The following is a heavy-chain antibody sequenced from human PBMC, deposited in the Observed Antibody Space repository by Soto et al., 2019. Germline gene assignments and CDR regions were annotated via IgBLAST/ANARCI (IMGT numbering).Heavy chain of an antibody. Sequence: PSETLSLTCTVCGGSISSAAYYWSWIRQHPGKGLEWIGYVSHSGSTYYNPSLKSRVIISVDTSKNQFSLSLTSVTAADTAVYYCAREYTYGSNFFDCWGQGALVTVSS. D-gene: IGHD5-18*01. CDR3: AREYTYGSNFFDC. CDR2: VSHSGST. CDR1: GGSISSAAYY. V-gene: IGHV4-31*03. J-gene: IGHJ4*02.